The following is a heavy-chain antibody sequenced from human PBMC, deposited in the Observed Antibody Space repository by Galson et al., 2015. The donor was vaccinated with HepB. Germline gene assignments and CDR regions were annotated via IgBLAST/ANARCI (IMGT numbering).Heavy chain of an antibody. D-gene: IGHD6-19*01. J-gene: IGHJ4*02. CDR2: IWKDGSNK. Sequence: SLRLSCAASGFAFGNYGMHWVRQAPGKGLEWMALIWKDGSNKHYADSLKGRFRISRDNTKNTLFLEADSLRAEDTAVYYCAREDATITEAALEYWGQGVLVTVSS. V-gene: IGHV3-33*01. CDR1: GFAFGNYG. CDR3: AREDATITEAALEY.